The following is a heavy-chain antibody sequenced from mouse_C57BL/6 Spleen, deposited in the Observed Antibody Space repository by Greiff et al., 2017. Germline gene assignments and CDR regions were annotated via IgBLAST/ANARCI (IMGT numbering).Heavy chain of an antibody. CDR1: GFTFSSYA. CDR3: ARGGLLLSLDKGTWFAY. J-gene: IGHJ3*01. CDR2: ISDGGSYT. V-gene: IGHV5-4*01. Sequence: EVQRVESGGGLVKPGGSLKLSCAASGFTFSSYAMSWVRQTPEKRLEWVATISDGGSYTYYPDNVKGRFTISRDNAKNNLYLQMSHLKSEDTAMYYCARGGLLLSLDKGTWFAYWGQGTLVTVSA. D-gene: IGHD2-10*01.